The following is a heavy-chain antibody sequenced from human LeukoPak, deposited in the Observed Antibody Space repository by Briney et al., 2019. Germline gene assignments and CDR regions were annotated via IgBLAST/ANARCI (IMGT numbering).Heavy chain of an antibody. J-gene: IGHJ3*02. CDR3: ARGDVFDI. CDR1: GDSISSGSYQ. CDR2: IYYSGST. V-gene: IGHV4-61*01. Sequence: PSETLSLTCTVSGDSISSGSYQWDWIRQPPGKGLEWIAYIYYSGSTNYNPSLESRVTISIDTSKNQFSLKLTSVTAADTAVYYCARGDVFDIWGQGTLVTVSS.